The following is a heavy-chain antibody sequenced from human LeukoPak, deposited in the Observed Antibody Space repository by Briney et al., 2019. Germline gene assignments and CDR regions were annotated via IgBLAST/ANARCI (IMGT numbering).Heavy chain of an antibody. CDR2: INHSGST. CDR3: ARGHVGSYAYYHYYGMDV. V-gene: IGHV4-39*07. Sequence: SETLSLTCTVSGGSISSSSYYWGWIRQPPKKGLEWIGEINHSGSTNYNPSLKSRVTISVDTSKNQFSLKVRSVTAADTAVYYCARGHVGSYAYYHYYGMDVWGQGTTVTVSS. CDR1: GGSISSSSYY. J-gene: IGHJ6*02. D-gene: IGHD2-8*01.